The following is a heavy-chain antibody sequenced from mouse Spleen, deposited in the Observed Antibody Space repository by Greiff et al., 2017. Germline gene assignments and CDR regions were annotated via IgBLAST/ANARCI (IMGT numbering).Heavy chain of an antibody. D-gene: IGHD5-1*01. J-gene: IGHJ4*01. CDR2: INYDGSST. V-gene: IGHV5-16*01. CDR1: GFTFSDYY. CDR3: ARDGVHYAMDY. Sequence: EVQVVESEGGLVQPGSSMKLSCTASGFTFSDYYMAWVRQVPEKGLEWVANINYDGSSTYYLDSLKSRFIISRDNAKNILYLQMSSLKSEDTATYYCARDGVHYAMDYWGQGTSVTVSS.